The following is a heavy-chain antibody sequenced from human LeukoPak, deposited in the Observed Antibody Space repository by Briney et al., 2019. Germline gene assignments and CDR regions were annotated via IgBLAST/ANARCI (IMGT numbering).Heavy chain of an antibody. CDR1: GGSISSHY. Sequence: SETLSLTCTVSGGSISSHYWSWIRQPPGKGLEGIGYIYYSGSTNYNPSLKSRVTISVDTSKNQFSLKLSSVTAADTAVYYCARGGFYRKHDAFDIWGQGTMVTVSS. J-gene: IGHJ3*02. D-gene: IGHD2/OR15-2a*01. CDR3: ARGGFYRKHDAFDI. V-gene: IGHV4-59*11. CDR2: IYYSGST.